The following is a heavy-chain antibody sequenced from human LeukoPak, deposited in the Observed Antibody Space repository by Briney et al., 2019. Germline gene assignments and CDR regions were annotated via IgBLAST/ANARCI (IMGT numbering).Heavy chain of an antibody. CDR1: GYTFTSYY. J-gene: IGHJ4*02. Sequence: ASVKVSCKASGYTFTSYYMHWVRQAPAQGLEWMGIINPSGGSTSYAQKFQGRVTMTRDTSTITVYMELSSLRSEDTAVYYCARDRGRFLEWLLPTGFDYWGQGTLVTVSS. V-gene: IGHV1-46*01. D-gene: IGHD3-3*01. CDR3: ARDRGRFLEWLLPTGFDY. CDR2: INPSGGST.